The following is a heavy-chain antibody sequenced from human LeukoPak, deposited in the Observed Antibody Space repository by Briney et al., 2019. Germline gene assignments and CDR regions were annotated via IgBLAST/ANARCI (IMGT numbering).Heavy chain of an antibody. D-gene: IGHD3-22*01. Sequence: KPSETLSLTCTVSGGSISSYYWSWIRQPPGKGLEWIGEINHSGSTNYNPSLKSRVTISVDTSKNQFSLKLSSVTAADTAVYYCARGAMIVVVTLDYWGQGTLVTVSS. CDR1: GGSISSYY. V-gene: IGHV4-34*01. J-gene: IGHJ4*02. CDR2: INHSGST. CDR3: ARGAMIVVVTLDY.